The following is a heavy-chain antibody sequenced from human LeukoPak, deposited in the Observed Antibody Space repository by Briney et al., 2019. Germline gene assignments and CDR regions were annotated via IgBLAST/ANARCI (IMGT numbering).Heavy chain of an antibody. CDR1: RGSISSYY. CDR2: IYYSGST. Sequence: SETLSLTCTVSRGSISSYYLSWIRQPPGKGLEWIGYIYYSGSTNYNPSLKSRVTISVDTSKNQFSLKLSSVTAADTAVYYCAGYPASYYYYYMDVWGKGTTVTVSS. V-gene: IGHV4-59*01. D-gene: IGHD6-25*01. J-gene: IGHJ6*03. CDR3: AGYPASYYYYYMDV.